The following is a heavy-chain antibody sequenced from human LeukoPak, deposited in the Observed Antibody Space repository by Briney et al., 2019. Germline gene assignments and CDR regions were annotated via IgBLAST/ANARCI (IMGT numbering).Heavy chain of an antibody. CDR3: AKDPDIVGATTPDY. CDR1: GFTFSSYA. Sequence: GGSLRLSCAASGFTFSSYAMSWVRRAPGKGLEWVSAIGGSGGSTYYADSVKGRFTISRDNSKNTLYLQMNSLRAEDTAVYYCAKDPDIVGATTPDYWGQGTLVTVSS. V-gene: IGHV3-23*01. J-gene: IGHJ4*02. CDR2: IGGSGGST. D-gene: IGHD1-26*01.